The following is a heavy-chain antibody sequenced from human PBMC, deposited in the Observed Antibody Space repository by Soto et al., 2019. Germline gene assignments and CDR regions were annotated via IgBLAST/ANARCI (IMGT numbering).Heavy chain of an antibody. D-gene: IGHD3-10*01. V-gene: IGHV4-39*02. CDR2: IYYDGST. Sequence: SETLSLTCTVSGDSISSNSHYWGWIRQPPGKGLESIANIYYDGSTYYNPSLKSRVTMSVDTSKNHFYLTLTSATAADTAVYFCARGGSEGGLDVWGQGTTVTVSS. J-gene: IGHJ6*02. CDR3: ARGGSEGGLDV. CDR1: GDSISSNSHY.